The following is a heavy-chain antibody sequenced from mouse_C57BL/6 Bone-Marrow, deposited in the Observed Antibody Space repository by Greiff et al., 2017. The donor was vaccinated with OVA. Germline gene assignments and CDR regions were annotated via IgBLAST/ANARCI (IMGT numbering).Heavy chain of an antibody. CDR2: ISNGGGST. V-gene: IGHV5-12*01. CDR3: ARRGWLSAMDY. D-gene: IGHD2-3*01. J-gene: IGHJ4*01. CDR1: GFTFSDYY. Sequence: EVMLVESGGGLVQPGGSLKLSCAASGFTFSDYYMYWVRQTPEKRLEWVAYISNGGGSTYYPDTVKGRFTISRDNAKNTLYLQMSRLKSEDTAMYYCARRGWLSAMDYWGQGTSVTVSS.